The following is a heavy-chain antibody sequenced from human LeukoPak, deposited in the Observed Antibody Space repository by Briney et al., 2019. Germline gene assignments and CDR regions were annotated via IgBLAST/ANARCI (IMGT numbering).Heavy chain of an antibody. V-gene: IGHV4-59*08. CDR2: IYYTGST. CDR3: ARHRAYSSSSPFDY. J-gene: IGHJ4*02. CDR1: GGSISSLY. D-gene: IGHD6-6*01. Sequence: SETLSLTCSVSGGSISSLYWSWIRQPTGKGLEWIGYIYYTGSTNYNPSLKSRVTMFVDMSKNQFSLRLSSVTAADTAVYYCARHRAYSSSSPFDYWGQGTLVTVSS.